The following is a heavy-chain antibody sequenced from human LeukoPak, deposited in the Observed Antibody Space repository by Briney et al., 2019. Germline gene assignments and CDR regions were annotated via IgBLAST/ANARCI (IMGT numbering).Heavy chain of an antibody. CDR1: GGSISSGGYY. J-gene: IGHJ4*02. Sequence: SQTLSLTCTVSGGSISSGGYYWSWIRQQPGKGLEWIGYIYYSGSTYYNPSLKSRVTISVDTSKNQFSLKLSSVTAADTAVYYCARDSRQQLVDYWGQGTLVTVSS. V-gene: IGHV4-31*03. CDR2: IYYSGST. CDR3: ARDSRQQLVDY. D-gene: IGHD6-13*01.